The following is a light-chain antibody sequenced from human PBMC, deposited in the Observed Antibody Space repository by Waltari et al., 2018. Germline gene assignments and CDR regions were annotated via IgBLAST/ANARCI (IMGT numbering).Light chain of an antibody. V-gene: IGKV1-5*03. CDR1: QSISTW. J-gene: IGKJ4*01. Sequence: DIQMTQSPSSLSASVGDKVTITCRARQSISTWLAWFQLKPGKAPKLLIYKASNLESGVPSRFSGSGSGTEFTLTISSLEPEDFAVYYCQQRSNWPLTFGGGTKVEIK. CDR2: KAS. CDR3: QQRSNWPLT.